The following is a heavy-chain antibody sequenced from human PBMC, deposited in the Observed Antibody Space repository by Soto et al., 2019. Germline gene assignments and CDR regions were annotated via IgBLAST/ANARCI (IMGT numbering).Heavy chain of an antibody. J-gene: IGHJ6*02. Sequence: QITLKESGPTLVKPTQTLTLTCTFSGISLSTSGVGVGWIRQPPGKALEWLALIYWDDDKRYSPSLKSRLTITQDTSKNQVVLTMTNMDSVDTATYYCAHTSAPLLVDFWGRATTLTVSS. D-gene: IGHD2-15*01. CDR1: GISLSTSGVG. CDR2: IYWDDDK. V-gene: IGHV2-5*02. CDR3: AHTSAPLLVDF.